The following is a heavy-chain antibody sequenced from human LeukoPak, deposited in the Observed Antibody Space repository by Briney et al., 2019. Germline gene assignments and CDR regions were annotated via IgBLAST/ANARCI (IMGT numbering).Heavy chain of an antibody. Sequence: GGSLRLSCAASGFTFSSNSMNWVRQAPGKGLEWVSSISSSSGSIYYADSVKGRFTISRDNAKNSVYLQMNSLRAEDTAVYYCARDWNYFSCWGQGTLVTVSS. CDR3: ARDWNYFSC. D-gene: IGHD1-1*01. V-gene: IGHV3-21*01. CDR2: ISSSSGSI. CDR1: GFTFSSNS. J-gene: IGHJ4*02.